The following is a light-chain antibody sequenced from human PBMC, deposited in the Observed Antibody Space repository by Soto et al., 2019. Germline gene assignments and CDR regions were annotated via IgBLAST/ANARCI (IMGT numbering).Light chain of an antibody. CDR1: SSDIGAYDY. J-gene: IGLJ1*01. CDR3: SSYTSSSTPYV. Sequence: QSALTQPASVSRSPGQSITISCTGSSSDIGAYDYVSWYQQRPVKAPKLMIFDVTNRPSGVSDRFSGSKSGNTASLTISGLQTEDEADYYCSSYTSSSTPYVFGTGTKVTVL. CDR2: DVT. V-gene: IGLV2-14*01.